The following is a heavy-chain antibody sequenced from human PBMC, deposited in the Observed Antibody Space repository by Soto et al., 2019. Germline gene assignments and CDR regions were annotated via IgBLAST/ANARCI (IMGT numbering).Heavy chain of an antibody. Sequence: GESLTISCKGSGYSFTSYWISWVRQMPGKGLEWMGRIDPSDSYTNYSPSFQGHVTISADKSISTAYLQWSSLKASDTAMYYCERHVGYYDSSGYYGYDLGQGNLCTGSS. J-gene: IGHJ4*02. V-gene: IGHV5-10-1*01. CDR3: ERHVGYYDSSGYYGYD. CDR2: IDPSDSYT. CDR1: GYSFTSYW. D-gene: IGHD3-22*01.